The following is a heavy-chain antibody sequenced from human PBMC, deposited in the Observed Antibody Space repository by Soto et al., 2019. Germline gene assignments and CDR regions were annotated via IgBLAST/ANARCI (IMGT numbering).Heavy chain of an antibody. J-gene: IGHJ6*02. Sequence: ASVKVSCKASGYTFTSYGISWVRQAPGQGLEWMGWISAYNGNTNYAQKLQGRVTMTTDTSTSTAYMELRSLRSDDTAVYYCARASYYYDFWSGYYSGYGMDVWGQGTTVTVAS. V-gene: IGHV1-18*01. CDR2: ISAYNGNT. CDR1: GYTFTSYG. CDR3: ARASYYYDFWSGYYSGYGMDV. D-gene: IGHD3-3*01.